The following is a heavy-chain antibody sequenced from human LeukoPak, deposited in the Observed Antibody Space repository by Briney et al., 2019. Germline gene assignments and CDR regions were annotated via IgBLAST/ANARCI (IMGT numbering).Heavy chain of an antibody. Sequence: SVKVSCKASGGTFISYAISWVRQAPGQGLEWMGGIIPIFGTANYAQKFQGRVTITADESTSTAYMELSSLRSEDTAVYYCARVNQTADYDFWSGYLDYWGQGTLVTVSS. D-gene: IGHD3-3*01. V-gene: IGHV1-69*13. CDR3: ARVNQTADYDFWSGYLDY. CDR1: GGTFISYA. J-gene: IGHJ4*02. CDR2: IIPIFGTA.